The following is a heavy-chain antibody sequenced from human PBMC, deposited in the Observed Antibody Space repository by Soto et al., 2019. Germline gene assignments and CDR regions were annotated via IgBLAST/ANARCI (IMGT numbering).Heavy chain of an antibody. Sequence: PSETLSLTCAVYGGSFSGYYWSWIRQHPGKGLEWIGYIYYSGSTYYNPSLKSRVTISVDTSKNQFSLKLSSVTAADTAVYYCARDKHCSSTSCYTDYYYGMDVWGQGTTVTVSS. D-gene: IGHD2-2*02. CDR3: ARDKHCSSTSCYTDYYYGMDV. CDR1: GGSFSGYY. V-gene: IGHV4-31*11. J-gene: IGHJ6*02. CDR2: IYYSGST.